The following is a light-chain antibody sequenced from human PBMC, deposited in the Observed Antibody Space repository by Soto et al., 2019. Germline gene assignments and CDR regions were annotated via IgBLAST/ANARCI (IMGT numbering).Light chain of an antibody. J-gene: IGKJ1*01. Sequence: EIVLTQSPGTLSLSPGERATLSCRASQSVSRIHLAWYQQKPGQAPRLLIYAASDRATGIPDRFSGSGSGTDFTLTISRLEPEDFAVYYCQQYGTPWTFGEGTKVDIK. CDR2: AAS. CDR1: QSVSRIH. V-gene: IGKV3-20*01. CDR3: QQYGTPWT.